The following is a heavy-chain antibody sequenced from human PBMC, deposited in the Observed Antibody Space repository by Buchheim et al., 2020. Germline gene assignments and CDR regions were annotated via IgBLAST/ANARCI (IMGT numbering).Heavy chain of an antibody. D-gene: IGHD3-3*01. CDR2: IDQSGST. V-gene: IGHV4-34*01. CDR3: ARVYDFWRGGFAP. Sequence: QVRLQESGPGLVKPSETLSLTCAVYGGSFGGYHWSWIRQPPGKGLEWIGEIDQSGSTKYNPSLKSRVTISVDTAKNQFSLKLTSVTAADTAVYYCARVYDFWRGGFAPWGQGT. CDR1: GGSFGGYH. J-gene: IGHJ5*02.